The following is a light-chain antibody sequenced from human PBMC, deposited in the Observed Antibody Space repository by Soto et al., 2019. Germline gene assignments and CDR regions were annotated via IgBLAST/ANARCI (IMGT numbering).Light chain of an antibody. V-gene: IGLV2-23*01. CDR3: CSYAGSSTLYV. CDR1: SSDVWTYNL. CDR2: EGS. Sequence: QSALTQPASVSGSPGQSITISCTGTSSDVWTYNLVSWYQQHPGKAPKLMIYEGSKRPSGVSNRFSGSKSGNTASLTISGLQAEDEADSYCCSYAGSSTLYVFGTGTKLTVL. J-gene: IGLJ1*01.